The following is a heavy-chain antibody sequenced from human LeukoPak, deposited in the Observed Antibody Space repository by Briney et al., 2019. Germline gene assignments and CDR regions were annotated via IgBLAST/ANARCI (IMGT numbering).Heavy chain of an antibody. Sequence: SETLSLTCAVYGGSFSGYYWSWIRQPPGKGLEWIGEINHSGSTNYSPSLKSRVTISVDTSKNQFSLKLSSVTAADTAVYYCARVPWWGIGLGYFDYWGQGTLVTVSS. D-gene: IGHD2-8*02. CDR3: ARVPWWGIGLGYFDY. CDR1: GGSFSGYY. CDR2: INHSGST. J-gene: IGHJ4*02. V-gene: IGHV4-34*01.